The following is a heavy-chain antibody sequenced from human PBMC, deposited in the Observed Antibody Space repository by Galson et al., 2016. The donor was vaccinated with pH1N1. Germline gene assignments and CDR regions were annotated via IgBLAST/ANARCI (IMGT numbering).Heavy chain of an antibody. J-gene: IGHJ6*03. D-gene: IGHD1-7*01. CDR2: IYYRGST. Sequence: LSLTCTVSGGSLSSSEYYWAWIRQSPGTGLEWIGSIYYRGSTYYNPSLKSRVSISVDRSTNQFSLNLSSVTAADTAVYYCTSIIGTTQYYYYMDAWGKGTTVTVSS. V-gene: IGHV4-39*07. CDR1: GGSLSSSEYY. CDR3: TSIIGTTQYYYYMDA.